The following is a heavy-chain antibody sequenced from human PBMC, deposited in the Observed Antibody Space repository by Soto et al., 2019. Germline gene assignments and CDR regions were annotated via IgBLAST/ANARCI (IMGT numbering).Heavy chain of an antibody. V-gene: IGHV3-23*01. CDR2: LSDSGISI. D-gene: IGHD6-13*01. Sequence: EVQRLESGGGLVQPGGSLRLSCTASGFTFSSHAMTWVRQAPGKGLEWVSGLSDSGISIYYADSVKERLTISRDNSKNTLHLPIYTLTAEDRPAYYCPKVSSSWYAGSSDLWGQGTLVTVSS. CDR1: GFTFSSHA. CDR3: PKVSSSWYAGSSDL. J-gene: IGHJ5*02.